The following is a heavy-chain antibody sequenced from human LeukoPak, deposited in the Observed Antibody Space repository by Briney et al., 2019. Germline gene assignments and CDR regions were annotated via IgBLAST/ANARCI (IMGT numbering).Heavy chain of an antibody. V-gene: IGHV4-59*01. CDR2: IFYSGSS. Sequence: SETLSLTCTVSGDSLNSYYWSWIRQPPGEGLQWIGYIFYSGSSNYNASLRSRVAISVDTSKNQFSLKLTSVTAADTAVYYCAGRAAKFFDYWGQGILVTVSS. CDR1: GDSLNSYY. CDR3: AGRAAKFFDY. D-gene: IGHD6-25*01. J-gene: IGHJ4*02.